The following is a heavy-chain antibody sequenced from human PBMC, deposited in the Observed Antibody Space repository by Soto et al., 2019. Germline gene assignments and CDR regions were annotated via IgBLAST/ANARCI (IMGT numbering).Heavy chain of an antibody. CDR1: GFTVSSNY. J-gene: IGHJ3*02. Sequence: GGSLRLSCAASGFTVSSNYMSWVRQAPGKGLEWVSVIYSGGSTYYADSVKGRFTISRDNSKNTLYLQMNSLRAEDTAVYYCARGYIAVAGIDAFDIWGQGTMVTVSS. CDR3: ARGYIAVAGIDAFDI. D-gene: IGHD6-19*01. CDR2: IYSGGST. V-gene: IGHV3-53*01.